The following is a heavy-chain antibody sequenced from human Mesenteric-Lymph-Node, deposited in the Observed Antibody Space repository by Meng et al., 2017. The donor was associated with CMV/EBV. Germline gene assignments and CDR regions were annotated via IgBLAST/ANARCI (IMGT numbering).Heavy chain of an antibody. D-gene: IGHD3-10*01. CDR1: GFSFSGSD. CDR3: ARDQRLIYYYYGMDV. J-gene: IGHJ6*02. CDR2: IRYDGTND. Sequence: LRLSCVASGFSFSGSDMHWVRQAPGKGLEWVTFIRYDGTNDYYADSVKGRFTISKDNSKNTLYLQMNSLRPEDTAVYYCARDQRLIYYYYGMDVWGQGTTVTVSS. V-gene: IGHV3-30*02.